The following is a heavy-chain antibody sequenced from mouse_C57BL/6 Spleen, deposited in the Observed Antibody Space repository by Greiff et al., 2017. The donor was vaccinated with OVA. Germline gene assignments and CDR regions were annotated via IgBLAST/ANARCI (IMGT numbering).Heavy chain of an antibody. CDR2: IYPGSGST. J-gene: IGHJ3*01. Sequence: QVHVKQPGAELVKPGASVKMSCKASGYTFTSYWITWVKQRPGQGLEWIGDIYPGSGSTNYNEKFKSKATLTVDTSSSTAYMQLSSLTSEDSAVYYCARSVLYYSNYGGFAYWGQGTLVTVSA. D-gene: IGHD2-5*01. CDR1: GYTFTSYW. CDR3: ARSVLYYSNYGGFAY. V-gene: IGHV1-55*01.